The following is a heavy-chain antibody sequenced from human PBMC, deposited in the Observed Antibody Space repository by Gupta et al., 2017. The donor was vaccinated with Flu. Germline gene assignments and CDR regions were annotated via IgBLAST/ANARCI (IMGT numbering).Heavy chain of an antibody. V-gene: IGHV7-4-1*01. J-gene: IGHJ4*02. CDR3: ARGTPNPGTDF. D-gene: IGHD2-15*01. Sequence: MNWVRQAPGQGLEWMGNINPRTGNPTYAQDFTGRFVFSVDTSVSTAYLQIFSLQADDTAMYFCARGTPNPGTDFWGQGTSVTVSS. CDR2: INPRTGNP.